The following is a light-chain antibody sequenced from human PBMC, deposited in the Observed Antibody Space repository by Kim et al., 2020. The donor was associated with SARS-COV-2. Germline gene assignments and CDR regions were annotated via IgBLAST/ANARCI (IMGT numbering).Light chain of an antibody. CDR1: NNKNY. Sequence: NNKNYLAWYQQKPGQPPKLLIYWASTRESGVPDRFGGSGSGTDFTLTISSLQAEDVAIYYCQQYYSTLTFGGGTKVEI. V-gene: IGKV4-1*01. CDR2: WAS. J-gene: IGKJ4*01. CDR3: QQYYSTLT.